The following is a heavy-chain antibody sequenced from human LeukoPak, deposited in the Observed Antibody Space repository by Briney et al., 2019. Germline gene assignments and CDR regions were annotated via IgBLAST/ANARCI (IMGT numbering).Heavy chain of an antibody. CDR2: IWYDGSNK. V-gene: IGHV3-33*08. CDR1: GFTLSSYG. CDR3: AGGSQWLVF. Sequence: GGSLRLSCAASGFTLSSYGMHWVRQAPGKGLEWVAVIWYDGSNKYYADSVKGRFTISRDNSKNTLYLQMNSLRAEDTAVYYCAGGSQWLVFWGQGTLVTVSS. J-gene: IGHJ4*02. D-gene: IGHD6-19*01.